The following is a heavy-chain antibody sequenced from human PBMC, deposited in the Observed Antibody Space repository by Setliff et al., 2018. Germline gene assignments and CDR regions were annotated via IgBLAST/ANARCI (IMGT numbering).Heavy chain of an antibody. J-gene: IGHJ6*03. CDR1: GFTFSSEY. CDR3: ASNPRKGRSGGYFYDDPYYYYMDV. CDR2: ISRSGSTI. V-gene: IGHV3-11*04. Sequence: GGSLRLSCAASGFTFSSEYMRWIRQAPGKGLEWVSYISRSGSTIYCADSVKGRFTISRDNAKNSLYLRLNSLRAEDTAVYYCASNPRKGRSGGYFYDDPYYYYMDVWGKGTTVTVSS. D-gene: IGHD1-26*01.